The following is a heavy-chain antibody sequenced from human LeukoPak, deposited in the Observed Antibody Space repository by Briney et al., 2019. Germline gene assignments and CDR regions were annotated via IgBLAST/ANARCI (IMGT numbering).Heavy chain of an antibody. CDR1: GGSISSGSYY. CDR2: IYTSGGT. D-gene: IGHD2-2*01. CDR3: ARDRTRYCSSTSCYLDAFDI. V-gene: IGHV4-61*02. Sequence: NPSETLSLTCTVSGGSISSGSYYWSWIRQPAGRGLEWIGRIYTSGGTNYNPSLKSRVTISVDTSKNQFSLKLSSVTAADTAVYYCARDRTRYCSSTSCYLDAFDIWGQGTMVTVSS. J-gene: IGHJ3*02.